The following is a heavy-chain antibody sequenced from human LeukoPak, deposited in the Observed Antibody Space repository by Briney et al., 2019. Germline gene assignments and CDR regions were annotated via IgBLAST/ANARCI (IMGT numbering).Heavy chain of an antibody. CDR3: TKWNGYGDY. Sequence: GGSLRPSCAASGFTFSSYGMSWVRQAPGKGLEWVSGVSESGGSTYYTDSVKGRFTISRDNSRNTLYLQMNSLRAEDTAIYYCTKWNGYGDYWGQGILVTVSS. CDR1: GFTFSSYG. CDR2: VSESGGST. V-gene: IGHV3-23*01. J-gene: IGHJ4*02. D-gene: IGHD3-3*01.